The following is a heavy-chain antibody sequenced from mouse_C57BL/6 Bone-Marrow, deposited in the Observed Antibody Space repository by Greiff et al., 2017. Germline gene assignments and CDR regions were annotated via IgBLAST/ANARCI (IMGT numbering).Heavy chain of an antibody. CDR3: TTAYYYGRGSFFDV. D-gene: IGHD1-1*01. J-gene: IGHJ1*03. CDR2: INPNCGTT. CDR1: GYSFTDYT. V-gene: IGHV1-39*01. Sequence: EVQLQQSGPELVKPGASVKISCKASGYSFTDYTMNWVKQSTGKSLEWIGVINPNCGTTSYNQKFTGKATLTVDKSSSTAYLHLNSLTSADSSAYYCTTAYYYGRGSFFDVWGTGTTVTVSS.